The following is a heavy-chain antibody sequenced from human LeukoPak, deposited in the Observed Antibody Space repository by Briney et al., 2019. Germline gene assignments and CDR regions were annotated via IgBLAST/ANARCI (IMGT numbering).Heavy chain of an antibody. J-gene: IGHJ4*02. CDR3: AKGGPQFFDY. D-gene: IGHD5-24*01. Sequence: GGSLRLSCVASGFTFSNYAMSWVRQAPGKGLEWVSATSGSGGSTYSADSVKGRFTISRDNSRNTLYLQMNSLRAEDTAIYYCAKGGPQFFDYWGQGTLVTVSS. CDR1: GFTFSNYA. CDR2: TSGSGGST. V-gene: IGHV3-23*01.